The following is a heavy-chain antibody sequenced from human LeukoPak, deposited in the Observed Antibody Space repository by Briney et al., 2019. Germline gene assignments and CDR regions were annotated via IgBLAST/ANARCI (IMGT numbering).Heavy chain of an antibody. Sequence: PSETLSLTCTVSGGSISSYYWSWIRQPPGKGLEWIGYIYYSGSTNCNPSLKSRVTISVDTSKNQFSLKLSSVTAADTAVYYCARGVGATSNYWGQGTLVTVSS. CDR1: GGSISSYY. J-gene: IGHJ4*02. CDR2: IYYSGST. V-gene: IGHV4-59*01. D-gene: IGHD1-26*01. CDR3: ARGVGATSNY.